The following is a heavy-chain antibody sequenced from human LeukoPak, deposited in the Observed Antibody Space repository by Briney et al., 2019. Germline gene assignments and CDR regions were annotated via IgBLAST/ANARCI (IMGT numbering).Heavy chain of an antibody. CDR2: ISWNSGSI. D-gene: IGHD6-19*01. CDR3: AKSIAVAGTLGD. J-gene: IGHJ4*02. V-gene: IGHV3-9*01. CDR1: GSTFDDYA. Sequence: HAGGSLRLSCAASGSTFDDYAMHWVRQAPGKGLEWVSGISWNSGSIGYADSVKGRFTISRDNAKNSLYLQMNSLRAEDTALYYCAKSIAVAGTLGDWGQGTLVTVSS.